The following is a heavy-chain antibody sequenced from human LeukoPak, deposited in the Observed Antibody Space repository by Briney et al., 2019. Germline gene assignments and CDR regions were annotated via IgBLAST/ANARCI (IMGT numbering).Heavy chain of an antibody. Sequence: GGSLRLSCAASGFTFSSYSMNWVRQAPGKGLEWVSSISSSSSYIYYADSVKGRFTTSRDNAKNSLYLQMNSLRAEDTAVYYCARDRGYSGYGGNWFDPWGQGILVTVSS. CDR1: GFTFSSYS. CDR2: ISSSSSYI. D-gene: IGHD5-12*01. V-gene: IGHV3-21*01. CDR3: ARDRGYSGYGGNWFDP. J-gene: IGHJ5*02.